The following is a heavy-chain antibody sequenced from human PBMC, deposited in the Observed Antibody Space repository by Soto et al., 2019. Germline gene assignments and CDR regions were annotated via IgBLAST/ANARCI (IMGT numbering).Heavy chain of an antibody. CDR1: GGSISSGGYY. CDR2: IYYSGST. D-gene: IGHD3-22*01. CDR3: ARDHSQYYDSSGYGGFDYGMDV. V-gene: IGHV4-31*03. Sequence: SETLSLTCTVSGGSISSGGYYWSWIRQHPGKGLEWIGYIYYSGSTYYNPSLKSRVTISVDTSKNQFSLKLSSVTAADTAVYYCARDHSQYYDSSGYGGFDYGMDVWGQGTTVTVSS. J-gene: IGHJ6*02.